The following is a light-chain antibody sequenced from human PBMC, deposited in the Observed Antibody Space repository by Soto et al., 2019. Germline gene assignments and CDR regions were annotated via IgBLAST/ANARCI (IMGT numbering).Light chain of an antibody. V-gene: IGKV3-15*01. CDR3: QRYNDWPEYT. CDR2: GAS. CDR1: QSVGHS. Sequence: EMVMTQSPATLSVSPGEGVTLSCRVSQSVGHSLAWYQQKPGQPPRILIYGASTRVTGVPPMFSGSGSGTEFTLTITSLQSEDFALYYGQRYNDWPEYTCGQGTRLEIK. J-gene: IGKJ2*01.